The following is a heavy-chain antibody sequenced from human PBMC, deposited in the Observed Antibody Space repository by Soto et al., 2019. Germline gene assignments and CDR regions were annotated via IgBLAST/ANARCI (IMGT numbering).Heavy chain of an antibody. Sequence: KPXETLSLTFTVAGDSISGYYGSWIRQPPGKGLEWIGYIYYSGSTNYNPSLKSRVTISVDTSKNQFSLRLSSVTAADTAVYYCARERHKGNYGMDVWGLGTTVTVS. V-gene: IGHV4-59*01. CDR1: GDSISGYY. J-gene: IGHJ6*02. CDR3: ARERHKGNYGMDV. CDR2: IYYSGST. D-gene: IGHD2-21*01.